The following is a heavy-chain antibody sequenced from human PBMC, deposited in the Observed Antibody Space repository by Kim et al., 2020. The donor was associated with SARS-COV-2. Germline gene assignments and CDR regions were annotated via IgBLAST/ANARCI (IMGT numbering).Heavy chain of an antibody. CDR1: GFTFSSYD. Sequence: GGSLRLSCAASGFTFSSYDMHWVRQATGKGLEWVSAIGTAGDTYYPGSVKGRFTISRENAKNSLYLQMNSLRAGDTAVYYCARDMSSGGYYGMDVWGQGTTVTVSS. J-gene: IGHJ6*02. D-gene: IGHD6-25*01. CDR3: ARDMSSGGYYGMDV. CDR2: IGTAGDT. V-gene: IGHV3-13*04.